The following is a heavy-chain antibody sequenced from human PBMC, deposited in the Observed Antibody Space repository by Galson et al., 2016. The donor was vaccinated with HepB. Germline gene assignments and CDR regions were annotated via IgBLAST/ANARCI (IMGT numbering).Heavy chain of an antibody. V-gene: IGHV4-59*01. CDR2: IYNGGST. CDR3: ASHGESGRLIGTYYYGMDV. CDR1: GGSISTYY. D-gene: IGHD3-16*02. J-gene: IGHJ6*02. Sequence: SETLSLTCTVSGGSISTYYWSWVRQPPGKGLEWIGYIYNGGSTNYNPSLKSRVTISVDTSKNQFSLKLSSVTAADTAVYYCASHGESGRLIGTYYYGMDVWGPGTTLIVSS.